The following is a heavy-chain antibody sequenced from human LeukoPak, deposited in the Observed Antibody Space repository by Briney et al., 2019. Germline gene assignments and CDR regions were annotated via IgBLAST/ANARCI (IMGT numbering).Heavy chain of an antibody. V-gene: IGHV3-23*01. CDR2: ITYHDSNK. Sequence: PGASLRLSCAASGFTFTNYAMYWVRQAPGKGLEWVAAITYHDSNKYYADSVKGRFTISRDTSKNTLYLQMNSLRAEDTAVYYCAKWGDYDSLTGYSDPDYWGQGTLVTVSS. J-gene: IGHJ4*02. D-gene: IGHD3-9*01. CDR1: GFTFTNYA. CDR3: AKWGDYDSLTGYSDPDY.